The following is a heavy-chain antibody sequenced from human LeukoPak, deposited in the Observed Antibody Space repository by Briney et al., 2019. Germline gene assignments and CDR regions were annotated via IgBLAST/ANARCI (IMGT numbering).Heavy chain of an antibody. J-gene: IGHJ4*02. CDR2: IIPIFGTA. V-gene: IGHV1-69*13. D-gene: IGHD2-2*01. Sequence: ASVKVSCKASGGTFSSYAISWVRQAPGQGLEWMGGIIPIFGTANYAQKFQGRVTIIADESTSTAYMELSSLRSEDTAVYYCVVPAAKRPYWGQGTLVTVSS. CDR1: GGTFSSYA. CDR3: VVPAAKRPY.